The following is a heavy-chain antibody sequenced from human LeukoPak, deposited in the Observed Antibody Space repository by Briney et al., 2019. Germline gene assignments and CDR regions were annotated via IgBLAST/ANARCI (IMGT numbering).Heavy chain of an antibody. D-gene: IGHD2-21*01. V-gene: IGHV3-30*04. CDR2: ISYDGSNK. CDR3: AKGVVVSEKQYYSDY. Sequence: PGRSLRLSCAASGFTFSSYAMHWVRQAPGKGLEWVAVISYDGSNKKYADSVKGRFTISRDNSKNTLYLQMNSLRAEDTAVYYCAKGVVVSEKQYYSDYWGQGTLVTVSS. CDR1: GFTFSSYA. J-gene: IGHJ4*02.